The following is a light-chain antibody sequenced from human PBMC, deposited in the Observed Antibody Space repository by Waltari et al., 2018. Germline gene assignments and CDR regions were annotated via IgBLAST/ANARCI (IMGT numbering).Light chain of an antibody. CDR1: QAIGNS. J-gene: IGKJ2*01. Sequence: DIQLTQSPSSLSASLGDRVTISCRATQAIGNSVVWYQQRPGEVPGLLIFAASTLQSGVSSRFSGSGSGTDFTLTISSLQPEDVGTYFCQNYGSDPVYTFGQG. V-gene: IGKV1-27*01. CDR3: QNYGSDPVYT. CDR2: AAS.